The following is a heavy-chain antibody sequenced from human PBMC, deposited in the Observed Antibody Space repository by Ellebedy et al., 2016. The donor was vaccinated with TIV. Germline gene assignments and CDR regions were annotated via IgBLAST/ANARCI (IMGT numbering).Heavy chain of an antibody. CDR2: INPNSGDT. D-gene: IGHD2/OR15-2a*01. CDR1: GYIFTGDY. CDR3: ARDALSRGYSFDY. Sequence: ASVKVSXXTSGYIFTGDYMHWVRQAPGQGLEWMGWINPNSGDTMYAKKFQGRVTMTRDTSISTAYMELNRLNSDDTAVYYCARDALSRGYSFDYWGQGTRVTVSS. V-gene: IGHV1-2*02. J-gene: IGHJ4*02.